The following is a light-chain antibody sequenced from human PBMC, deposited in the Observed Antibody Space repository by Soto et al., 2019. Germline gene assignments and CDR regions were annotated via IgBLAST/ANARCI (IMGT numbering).Light chain of an antibody. CDR1: TSNIGAGYD. CDR2: GNT. V-gene: IGLV1-40*01. Sequence: QPVLTQPPSVSGAPGQRVTISCIGSTSNIGAGYDVHWYQQFPGTAPKLLIHGNTNRPSGVPDRFSGSKSGTSASLAITGLQAEDEADYYCQSYDSSLINSVFGGGTQLTVL. CDR3: QSYDSSLINSV. J-gene: IGLJ3*02.